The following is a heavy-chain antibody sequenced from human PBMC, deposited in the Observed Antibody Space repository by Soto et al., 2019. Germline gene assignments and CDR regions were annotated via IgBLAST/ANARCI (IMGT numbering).Heavy chain of an antibody. Sequence: QVQLQESGPGLVKPSETLSLTCTVSGGSISGYYWSWIRQPPGKRLEWIGYIDYYGSTNYNPSLKTQDNVPLDTTKKQFSRNLAAVTAAHTAIYHCARYFDWSCGFDIWGQGTTVTVSS. CDR1: GGSISGYY. D-gene: IGHD3-9*01. CDR2: IDYYGST. V-gene: IGHV4-59*03. CDR3: ARYFDWSCGFDI. J-gene: IGHJ3*02.